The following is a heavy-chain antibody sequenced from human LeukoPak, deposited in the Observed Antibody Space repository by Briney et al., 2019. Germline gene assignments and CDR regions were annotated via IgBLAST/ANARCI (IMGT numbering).Heavy chain of an antibody. CDR2: IYGGGST. D-gene: IGHD6-19*01. CDR1: GFTVSTNF. CDR3: AKDQTVSGTWGEVTFHY. Sequence: PGGSLRLSCAASGFTVSTNFMGWVRQAPGKGLEWVSVIYGGGSTYYADSVKGRLTISRDTSKNTLYLQMNSLRAEDTAVYYCAKDQTVSGTWGEVTFHYWGQGALVTVSS. V-gene: IGHV3-53*01. J-gene: IGHJ4*02.